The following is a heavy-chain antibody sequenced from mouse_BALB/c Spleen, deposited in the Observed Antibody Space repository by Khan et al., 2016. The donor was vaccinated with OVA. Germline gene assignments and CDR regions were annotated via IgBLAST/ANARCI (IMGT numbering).Heavy chain of an antibody. J-gene: IGHJ4*01. D-gene: IGHD2-12*01. Sequence: QVQLKESGPGLAAPSQSLSITCTISGFSLTTYGVHWVRQPPGKGLEWLVVIWSDGTTNYNSALKSRLTITKDNSQSQVFLKMNSLQTDDTAIYFCARQRYYTFNIMAYWGQGTSVTVSS. CDR2: IWSDGTT. V-gene: IGHV2-6-1*01. CDR1: GFSLTTYG. CDR3: ARQRYYTFNIMAY.